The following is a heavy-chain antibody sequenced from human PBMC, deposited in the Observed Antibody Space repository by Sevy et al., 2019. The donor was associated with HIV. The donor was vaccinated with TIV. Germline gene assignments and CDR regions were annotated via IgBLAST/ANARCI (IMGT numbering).Heavy chain of an antibody. J-gene: IGHJ5*02. CDR3: ATSGGET. Sequence: GGSLRLSCAASGFTLSSYWMNWIRQAPGKGRGWVANIKQDGSEKNYVDSVKGRFTISRDNAKNSLYLEMNTLRAEDTAVYYCATSGGETWGQGTLVTVSS. CDR2: IKQDGSEK. CDR1: GFTLSSYW. V-gene: IGHV3-7*01. D-gene: IGHD3-16*01.